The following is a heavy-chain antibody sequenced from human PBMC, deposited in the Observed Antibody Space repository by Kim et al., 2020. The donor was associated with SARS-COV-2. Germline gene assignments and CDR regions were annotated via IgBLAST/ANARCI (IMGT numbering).Heavy chain of an antibody. CDR1: GYTFTSFA. Sequence: ASVKVSCKTSGYTFTSFAMHWVRQAPGQSPEWMGWIHTGNGDTKYSQKFQDRVTITGATSAKTAYMQLSGLRSEDTAVYYCARASYNQYRPFYYHSMDVWGQGTTVTVSS. D-gene: IGHD3-10*01. V-gene: IGHV1-3*04. CDR3: ARASYNQYRPFYYHSMDV. J-gene: IGHJ6*02. CDR2: IHTGNGDT.